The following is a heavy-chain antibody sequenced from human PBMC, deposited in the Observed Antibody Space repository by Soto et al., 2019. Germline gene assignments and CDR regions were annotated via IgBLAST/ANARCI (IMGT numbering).Heavy chain of an antibody. Sequence: GPGPRKTSETLSLTCTVSGGSISSYYWSWIRQPPGKGLEWIGYIYYSGSTNYNPSLKSRVTKSVDTSKNQFSLKLSSVSTADTAVYYCVWWELLYGMDVWGQGTTVTVS. D-gene: IGHD1-26*01. CDR3: VWWELLYGMDV. CDR1: GGSISSYY. J-gene: IGHJ6*02. CDR2: IYYSGST. V-gene: IGHV4-59*01.